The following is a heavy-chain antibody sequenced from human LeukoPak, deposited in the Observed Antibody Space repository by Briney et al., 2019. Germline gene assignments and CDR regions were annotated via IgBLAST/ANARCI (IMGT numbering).Heavy chain of an antibody. CDR3: ARQLAVAGTLEYFQH. V-gene: IGHV5-10-1*01. D-gene: IGHD6-19*01. Sequence: GESLKISCKGSGYSFTSYWISWVRQMPGKGLEWMGRIDPSDSYTNYSPSFQGHVTISADKSISTAYLQWSSLKASDTAMYYCARQLAVAGTLEYFQHWGQGTLVTVSP. CDR2: IDPSDSYT. CDR1: GYSFTSYW. J-gene: IGHJ1*01.